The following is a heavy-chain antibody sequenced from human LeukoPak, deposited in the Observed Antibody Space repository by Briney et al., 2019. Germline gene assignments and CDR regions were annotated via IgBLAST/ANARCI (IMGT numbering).Heavy chain of an antibody. CDR3: ARDRYGGNSAVDY. J-gene: IGHJ4*02. D-gene: IGHD4-17*01. CDR2: ISSSGSTI. Sequence: GGSLRLSCAASGFTFSSYGMSWIRQAPGKGLEWVSYISSSGSTIYYADSVKGRFTISRDNAKNSLYLQMNSLRAEDTAVYYCARDRYGGNSAVDYWGQGTLVTVSS. V-gene: IGHV3-11*01. CDR1: GFTFSSYG.